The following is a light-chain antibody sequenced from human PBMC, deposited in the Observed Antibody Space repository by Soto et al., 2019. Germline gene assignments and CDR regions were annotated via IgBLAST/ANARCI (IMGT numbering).Light chain of an antibody. Sequence: QSVLTQPPSASGTPGQRVTISCSGSSSNIGSNTVNWYQQLPGTAPKLLIYSNNQRPSGVPDRFSGSKSGTSASLAISGLQSEVEADYYCAAWDDSLNGPVFGTGTKVTVL. CDR3: AAWDDSLNGPV. J-gene: IGLJ1*01. CDR2: SNN. V-gene: IGLV1-44*01. CDR1: SSNIGSNT.